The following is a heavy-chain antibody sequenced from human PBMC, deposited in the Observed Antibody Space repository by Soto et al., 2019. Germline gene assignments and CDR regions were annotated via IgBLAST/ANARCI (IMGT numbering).Heavy chain of an antibody. J-gene: IGHJ4*02. CDR2: ISYDGSNA. Sequence: QVQLVDSGGGVVQPGRSLRLSCAASGVTFTTYGMHWVRRAPGKGLGWVAVISYDGSNADYADSVKGRFTISRDNSKNTLYLQIHSLRAEDTAVYYCAKERTYSVASGFDYWGRGTLVTVSS. CDR1: GVTFTTYG. CDR3: AKERTYSVASGFDY. V-gene: IGHV3-30*18. D-gene: IGHD1-26*01.